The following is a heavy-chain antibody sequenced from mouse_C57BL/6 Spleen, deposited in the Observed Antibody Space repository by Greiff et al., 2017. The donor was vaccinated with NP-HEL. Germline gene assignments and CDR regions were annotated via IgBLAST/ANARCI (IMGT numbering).Heavy chain of an antibody. D-gene: IGHD2-1*01. CDR3: ARSVYPDPLYFDD. CDR2: IYPSDGST. CDR1: GYTFTDHT. V-gene: IGHV1-78*01. Sequence: VQLQESDAELVKPGASVKISCTVSGYTFTDHTIHWMKQRPEQGLEWIGYIYPSDGSTKYNEKLKGTATLTADKSSSTAYMQLNSLTSEDSAVYFCARSVYPDPLYFDDWGQGTTLTVSS. J-gene: IGHJ2*01.